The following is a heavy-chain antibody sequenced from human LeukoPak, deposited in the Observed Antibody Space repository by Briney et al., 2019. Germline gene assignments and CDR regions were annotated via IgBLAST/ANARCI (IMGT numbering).Heavy chain of an antibody. V-gene: IGHV1-18*01. CDR1: GYTFTSYG. D-gene: IGHD3-22*01. CDR3: ATYSYYDSSGYIFDY. Sequence: ASVKVSCKASGYTFTSYGISWVRQAPGQGPEWMGWISAYNGNTNYAQKLQGRVTMTTDTSTSTAYMELRSLRSDDTAVYYCATYSYYDSSGYIFDYWGQGTLVTVSS. J-gene: IGHJ4*02. CDR2: ISAYNGNT.